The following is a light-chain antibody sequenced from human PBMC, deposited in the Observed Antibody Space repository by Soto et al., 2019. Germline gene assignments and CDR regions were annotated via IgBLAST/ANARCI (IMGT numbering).Light chain of an antibody. CDR2: GAS. J-gene: IGKJ2*01. Sequence: EIVLTQSPGTLSLSPGERATLSCRASQSVSSSYLAWYQQKPGQAPRLLIYGASSRATGIPARFSGSGSGTDFTLTISRLETEDFAVYYCQEYGSSPRTFGQGTKLEIK. V-gene: IGKV3-20*01. CDR3: QEYGSSPRT. CDR1: QSVSSSY.